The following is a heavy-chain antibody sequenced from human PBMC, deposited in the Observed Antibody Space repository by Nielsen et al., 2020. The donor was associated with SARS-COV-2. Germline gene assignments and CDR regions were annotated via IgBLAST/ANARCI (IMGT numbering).Heavy chain of an antibody. J-gene: IGHJ6*03. CDR3: AKVPAVRYYYYLDV. D-gene: IGHD6-6*01. CDR2: ISYDGSNK. V-gene: IGHV3-30*18. Sequence: GESLKISCAASGFTFSSYGMHWVRQAPGKGLEWVAVISYDGSNKYYADSVKGRFTISRDNSKNTLYLQMNSLRAEDTAVYYCAKVPAVRYYYYLDVWGKGTTVTVSS. CDR1: GFTFSSYG.